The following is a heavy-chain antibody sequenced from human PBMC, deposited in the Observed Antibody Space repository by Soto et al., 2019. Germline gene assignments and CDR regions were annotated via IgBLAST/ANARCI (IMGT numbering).Heavy chain of an antibody. CDR3: AKVSVLVVPAAGEGATDMDV. CDR1: GFTFSSYA. J-gene: IGHJ6*03. V-gene: IGHV3-23*01. Sequence: GGSLRLSCAASGFTFSSYAMSWVRQAPGKGLEWVSAISGSGGSTYYADSVKGRFTISRDNSKNTLYLQMNSLRAEDTAVYYCAKVSVLVVPAAGEGATDMDVWGKGTTVTVSS. D-gene: IGHD2-2*01. CDR2: ISGSGGST.